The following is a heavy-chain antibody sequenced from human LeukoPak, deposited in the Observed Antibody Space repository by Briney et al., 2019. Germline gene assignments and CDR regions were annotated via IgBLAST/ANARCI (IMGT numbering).Heavy chain of an antibody. CDR3: ARSVKPITIFGVVIIPALDY. J-gene: IGHJ4*02. Sequence: ASVKVSCKASGYTFTSYGISWVRQAPGQGLEWMGWISAYNGHTNYAQKLQGRVTMTTDTSTSTAYMELRSLRSDDTAVYYCARSVKPITIFGVVIIPALDYWGQGTLVTVSS. V-gene: IGHV1-18*01. CDR2: ISAYNGHT. D-gene: IGHD3-3*01. CDR1: GYTFTSYG.